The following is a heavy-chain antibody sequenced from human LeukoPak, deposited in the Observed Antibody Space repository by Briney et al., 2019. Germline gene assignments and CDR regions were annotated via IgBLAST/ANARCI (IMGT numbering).Heavy chain of an antibody. Sequence: PGGSLRLSCAASGFPFSNAWMSWVRQAPGKGLEWVGRIKSKTDGGTTDYAAPVKGRFTISSDDSKNTLYLQMNSLKTEDTAVYYCTTVYQLPNKGYYFDYWGQGTLVTVSS. J-gene: IGHJ4*02. CDR2: IKSKTDGGTT. D-gene: IGHD2-2*01. CDR3: TTVYQLPNKGYYFDY. V-gene: IGHV3-15*01. CDR1: GFPFSNAW.